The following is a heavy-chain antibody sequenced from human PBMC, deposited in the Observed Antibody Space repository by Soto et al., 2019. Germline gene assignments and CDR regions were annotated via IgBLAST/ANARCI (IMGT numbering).Heavy chain of an antibody. J-gene: IGHJ4*01. CDR3: ATCVLAAVIRGATEY. V-gene: IGHV3-23*01. CDR2: ISGSGGTT. D-gene: IGHD2-2*01. Sequence: PGGSLRLSCAASGLTFSSFAMNWVRQAPGKGLEWVSVISGSGGTTYYADSVKGRFTISRDNSKNTLYPQMNSLRAEDTAVYYCATCVLAAVIRGATEYWGHGTLVTVPS. CDR1: GLTFSSFA.